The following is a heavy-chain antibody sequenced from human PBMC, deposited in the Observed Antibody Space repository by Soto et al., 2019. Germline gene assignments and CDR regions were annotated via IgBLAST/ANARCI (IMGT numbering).Heavy chain of an antibody. V-gene: IGHV1-2*04. J-gene: IGHJ4*02. CDR2: INPNSGGT. CDR3: ARGSLTLYSSDWYSFDD. D-gene: IGHD6-19*01. CDR1: GYTFTGYY. Sequence: ASVKVSCKASGYTFTGYYMHWVRQAPGQGLEWMGWINPNSGGTNYAQKFQGWVTMTRDTSISTAYMELSRLRSDDTAVYYCARGSLTLYSSDWYSFDDWGQGTLVTVSS.